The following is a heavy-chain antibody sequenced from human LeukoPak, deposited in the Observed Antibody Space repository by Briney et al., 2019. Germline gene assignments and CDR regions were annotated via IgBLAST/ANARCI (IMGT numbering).Heavy chain of an antibody. CDR3: ARGPELERFDY. CDR1: GGTFSIYA. J-gene: IGHJ4*02. D-gene: IGHD1-1*01. CDR2: IIPIFGTA. Sequence: GASVKVSCKASGGTFSIYAISWVRQAPGQGLEWMGGIIPIFGTANYAQKFQGRVTITTDESTSTAYMELSSLRSEDTAVYYCARGPELERFDYWGQGTLVTVSS. V-gene: IGHV1-69*05.